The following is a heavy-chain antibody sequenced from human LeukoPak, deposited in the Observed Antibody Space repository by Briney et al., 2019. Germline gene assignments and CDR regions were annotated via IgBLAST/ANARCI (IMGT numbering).Heavy chain of an antibody. J-gene: IGHJ4*02. V-gene: IGHV4-34*01. Sequence: SETLSLTCAVYGGSFSGYYWSWIRQPPGKGLEWIGEINHSGSTNYNPSLKSRVTISVDTSKNQFSLKLSSVTAADTAVYYCASRRKEYGYSYAFDYWGQGTLVTVSS. CDR2: INHSGST. CDR1: GGSFSGYY. CDR3: ASRRKEYGYSYAFDY. D-gene: IGHD5-18*01.